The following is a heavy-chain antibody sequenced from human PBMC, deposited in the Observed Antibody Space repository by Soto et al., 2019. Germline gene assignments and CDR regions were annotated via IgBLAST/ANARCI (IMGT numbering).Heavy chain of an antibody. CDR2: SYYSGST. CDR1: GGSISSSSYY. Sequence: QLQLQESGPGLVNPSETLSLTCTVSGGSISSSSYYLGWIRQPPGKGLEWIGSSYYSGSTSYNPSLKSRVARSVDPPKNQFSLKRSSVTAADTAVYYCASDVDTAMVTDYWGQGTLVTVSS. D-gene: IGHD5-18*01. V-gene: IGHV4-39*01. J-gene: IGHJ4*02. CDR3: ASDVDTAMVTDY.